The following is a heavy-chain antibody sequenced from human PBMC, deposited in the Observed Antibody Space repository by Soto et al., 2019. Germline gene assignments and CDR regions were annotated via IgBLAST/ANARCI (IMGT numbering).Heavy chain of an antibody. J-gene: IGHJ4*02. CDR3: APWFGAFDY. CDR2: ITYDGSNT. V-gene: IGHV3-30*03. D-gene: IGHD3-10*01. Sequence: QVPLVESGGGVVQPGRSLRLSCAASGFTFSSYGMHWVRQAPGKGLERVAVITYDGSNTYYADSVKGRFTIARDNSENTLYLQMNSLRAEGTAVYYCAPWFGAFDYWGQGTLVSVSS. CDR1: GFTFSSYG.